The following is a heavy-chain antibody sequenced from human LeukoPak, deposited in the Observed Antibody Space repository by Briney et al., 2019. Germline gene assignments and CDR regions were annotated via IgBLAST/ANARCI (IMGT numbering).Heavy chain of an antibody. CDR2: IWFDGSNK. V-gene: IGHV3-33*01. D-gene: IGHD6-13*01. CDR1: GFTFSSYG. Sequence: GGSLRLSCAASGFTFSSYGMHWVRQAPGKGLEWVAVIWFDGSNKYYADSVKGRFTISRDNSKDTLYLQMNSLRAEDTAVYYCAIDPTRAKAAAATYWGHGILVTVSS. CDR3: AIDPTRAKAAAATY. J-gene: IGHJ4*01.